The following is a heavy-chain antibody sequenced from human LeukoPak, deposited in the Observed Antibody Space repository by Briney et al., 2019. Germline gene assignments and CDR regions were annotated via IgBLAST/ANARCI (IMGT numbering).Heavy chain of an antibody. V-gene: IGHV3-33*06. J-gene: IGHJ4*02. Sequence: GRSLRLTCAASGFTFSSYGMHWVRQAPGKGLEWVAVIWYDGSNKHYADSVKGRFTISRDNSKNTLYLQINSLRAEDTAVYYCAKKYCSGGSCYSDSIDYWGQGTLVTDSS. CDR1: GFTFSSYG. D-gene: IGHD2-15*01. CDR2: IWYDGSNK. CDR3: AKKYCSGGSCYSDSIDY.